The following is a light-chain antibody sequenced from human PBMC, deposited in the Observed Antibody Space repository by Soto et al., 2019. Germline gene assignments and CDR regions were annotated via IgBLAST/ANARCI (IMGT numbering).Light chain of an antibody. CDR1: QGISSC. J-gene: IGKJ5*01. V-gene: IGKV1D-12*01. CDR3: QQANRFPIT. Sequence: DIQMTQSPSSVSASVGDRVTITCRASQGISSCLAWYHQKPGKAANLLIYAASSLQSGVPSRFSGSGSGTDLTITLSSLQPEDFQTYYCQQANRFPITFGQGTRLEIK. CDR2: AAS.